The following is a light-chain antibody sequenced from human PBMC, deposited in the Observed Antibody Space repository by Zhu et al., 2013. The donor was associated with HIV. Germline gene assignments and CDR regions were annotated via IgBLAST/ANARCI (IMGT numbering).Light chain of an antibody. CDR1: QSISSW. J-gene: IGKJ2*03. CDR3: LQYNTYPYS. Sequence: DIQMTQSPSTLSASVGDRVTITCRASQSISSWLAWYQQKPGKAPKLLIYKASSLESGVPSRFSGSGSGTEFTLTISSLQPDDFASYYCLQYNTYPYSFGQGTKVEIK. V-gene: IGKV1-5*03. CDR2: KAS.